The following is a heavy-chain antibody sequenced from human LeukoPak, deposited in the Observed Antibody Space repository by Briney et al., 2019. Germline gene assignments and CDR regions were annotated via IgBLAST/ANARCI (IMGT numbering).Heavy chain of an antibody. Sequence: PGGSLRLSCAASGFTFISYWMHWVRQTPEKGLMWVSHINTDGSATDYADSVKGRFTISRDNAKNTVYLQMNSLRAEDTAIYYCAKGTTSSPTCPIDYWGPGTLVTVSS. J-gene: IGHJ4*02. V-gene: IGHV3-74*01. CDR2: INTDGSAT. CDR1: GFTFISYW. CDR3: AKGTTSSPTCPIDY. D-gene: IGHD2-2*01.